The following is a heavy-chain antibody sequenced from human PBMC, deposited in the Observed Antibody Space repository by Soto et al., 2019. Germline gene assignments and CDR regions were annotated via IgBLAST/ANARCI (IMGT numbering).Heavy chain of an antibody. Sequence: GGSLRLSCAASGFTFSSYAMSWVRQAPGKGLEWVSAISGSGGSTYYADSVKGRFTISRDNSKNTLYLQMNSLRAEDTAVYYCASRGGSSKPYYYYGMDVWGQGTTVTVSS. CDR2: ISGSGGST. CDR3: ASRGGSSKPYYYYGMDV. D-gene: IGHD2-15*01. J-gene: IGHJ6*02. V-gene: IGHV3-23*01. CDR1: GFTFSSYA.